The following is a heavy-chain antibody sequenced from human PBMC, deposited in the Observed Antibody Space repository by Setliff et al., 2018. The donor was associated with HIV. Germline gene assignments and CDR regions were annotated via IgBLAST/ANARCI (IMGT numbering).Heavy chain of an antibody. CDR3: ARGPPYGQILDFDY. J-gene: IGHJ4*02. Sequence: GGSLRLSCAASGFTFDDYTMHWVRQAPGKGLEWDSGISWNSGSIGYADSVKGRFTISRDNAKNSLYLQMNSLRAEDTAVYYCARGPPYGQILDFDYWGQGTLVTVSS. D-gene: IGHD3-10*01. CDR2: ISWNSGSI. V-gene: IGHV3-9*01. CDR1: GFTFDDYT.